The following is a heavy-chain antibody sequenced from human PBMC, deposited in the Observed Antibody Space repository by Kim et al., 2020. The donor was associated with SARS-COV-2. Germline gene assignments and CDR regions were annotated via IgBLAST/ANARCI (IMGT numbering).Heavy chain of an antibody. V-gene: IGHV4-4*02. D-gene: IGHD4-17*01. CDR3: AGGKAGTVTTTVALYYYYMGV. J-gene: IGHJ6*03. Sequence: SETLSLTCAVSGGSISSSNWWSWVRQPPGKGLEWIGEIYHSGSTNYNPSLKSRVIISVDKSKNQFSLKLSSVTAADTAVYYCAGGKAGTVTTTVALYYYYMGVWGKGTTVTVSS. CDR1: GGSISSSNW. CDR2: IYHSGST.